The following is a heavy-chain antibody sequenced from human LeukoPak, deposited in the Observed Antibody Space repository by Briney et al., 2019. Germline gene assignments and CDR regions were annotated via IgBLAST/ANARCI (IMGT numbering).Heavy chain of an antibody. D-gene: IGHD5-18*01. CDR2: ITSDGSST. Sequence: PGGSLRLSCAASGFTFSTYWVHWVRQAPGKGLAWVSRITSDGSSTSYADSVKGRFTISRDNSKNTLYLQMDSLRDEDTAVYYSARDRGYTYGHPLDYWGQGTLVTVSS. CDR1: GFTFSTYW. J-gene: IGHJ4*02. V-gene: IGHV3-74*01. CDR3: ARDRGYTYGHPLDY.